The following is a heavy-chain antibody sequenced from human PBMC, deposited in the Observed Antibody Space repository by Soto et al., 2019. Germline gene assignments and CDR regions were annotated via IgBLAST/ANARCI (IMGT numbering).Heavy chain of an antibody. CDR3: AKGYTYSDY. Sequence: EVQLLESGGGLVQPGGSLRLSCAASGFTFSKYGMSWVRQAPGKGLEWVSGISGSGGSTYYADSVKGRFTISRDNSKNTLYLQMTSLRAEDTAVYYCAKGYTYSDYWGQGTLVTVSS. J-gene: IGHJ4*02. CDR2: ISGSGGST. D-gene: IGHD5-18*01. V-gene: IGHV3-23*01. CDR1: GFTFSKYG.